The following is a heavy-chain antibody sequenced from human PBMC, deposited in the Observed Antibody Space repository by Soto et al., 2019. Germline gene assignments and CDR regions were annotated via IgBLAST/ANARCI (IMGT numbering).Heavy chain of an antibody. CDR1: GGSFRGYY. CDR3: AGATRVFSDSSGYYYGY. J-gene: IGHJ4*02. Sequence: QVQLQQWGAGLLKPSETLSLTCAVYGGSFRGYYWSWIRQPPGKGLEWIGEINHSGSTNYNPSLKSRVTISVDTSKNQFSLKLSSVTAADTAVYYCAGATRVFSDSSGYYYGYWGQGTLVTVSS. CDR2: INHSGST. V-gene: IGHV4-34*01. D-gene: IGHD3-22*01.